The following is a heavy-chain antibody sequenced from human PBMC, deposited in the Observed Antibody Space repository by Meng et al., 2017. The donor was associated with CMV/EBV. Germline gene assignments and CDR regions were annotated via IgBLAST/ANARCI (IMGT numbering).Heavy chain of an antibody. V-gene: IGHV1-69*04. CDR3: ARDRNPNYDLGYFDY. D-gene: IGHD3-3*01. Sequence: SVKVSCKASGGTFSSYTISWVRQAPGQGLEWMGRIIPILGIANYAQKFQGRVTITADKSTSTAYMELSSLRSEDTAVYYCARDRNPNYDLGYFDYWGQGTLVTVS. J-gene: IGHJ4*02. CDR2: IIPILGIA. CDR1: GGTFSSYT.